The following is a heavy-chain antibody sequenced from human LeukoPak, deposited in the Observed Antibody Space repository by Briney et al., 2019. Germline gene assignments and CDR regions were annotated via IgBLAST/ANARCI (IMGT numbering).Heavy chain of an antibody. CDR1: GGSISSGDYY. Sequence: SETLSLTCTVSGGSISSGDYYWSWIRQPPGKGLEWIGYIYYSGSTYYNPSLKSRVTISVDTSKNQFSLKLSSVTAADTAVYYCARGGNYHPYYYYYYMDVWGKGTTVTVSS. CDR3: ARGGNYHPYYYYYYMDV. V-gene: IGHV4-30-4*08. J-gene: IGHJ6*03. CDR2: IYYSGST. D-gene: IGHD4-23*01.